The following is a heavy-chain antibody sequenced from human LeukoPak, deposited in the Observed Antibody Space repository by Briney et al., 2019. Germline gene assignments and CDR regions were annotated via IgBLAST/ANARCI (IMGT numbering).Heavy chain of an antibody. CDR2: ISYDGSNK. J-gene: IGHJ4*02. Sequence: GGSLRLSCAASGFTFSSYAMHWVRQAPGKGLEWVAVISYDGSNKYYADSVKGRFTTSRGNSKNTLYLQMNSLRAEDTAVYYCVRYCSSTSCHHRSFDYWGQGTLVTVSS. D-gene: IGHD2-2*01. V-gene: IGHV3-30-3*01. CDR3: VRYCSSTSCHHRSFDY. CDR1: GFTFSSYA.